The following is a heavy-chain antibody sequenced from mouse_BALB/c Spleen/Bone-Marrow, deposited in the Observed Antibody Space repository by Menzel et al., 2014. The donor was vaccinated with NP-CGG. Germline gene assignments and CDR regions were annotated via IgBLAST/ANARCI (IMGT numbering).Heavy chain of an antibody. CDR3: ARYLHYDGSSYGYFDV. CDR1: GYTFTSYW. V-gene: IGHV1S81*02. CDR2: INPSNGRT. D-gene: IGHD1-1*01. Sequence: VQLQQSGAALVKPGASVKLSCKASGYTFTSYWMHWVKQRPGQGLEWIGEINPSNGRTNYNEKFKSKATLIVDKSSSTAYMQLTSLTSEDSAVYSCARYLHYDGSSYGYFDVRGAGTTVTVSS. J-gene: IGHJ1*01.